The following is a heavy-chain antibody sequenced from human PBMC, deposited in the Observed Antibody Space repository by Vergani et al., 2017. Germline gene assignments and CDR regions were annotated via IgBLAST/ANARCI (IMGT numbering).Heavy chain of an antibody. V-gene: IGHV4-4*03. J-gene: IGHJ3*01. Sequence: QVQLQESGPGLLKPPGTLSLTCAVSGGSISSSDWWSWVRQPPGKGLEWIGEIYHSGSTNYNPSLKSRVTISVDKSKNQFSLKLSSVTAADTAVYYCAREEVGATTHALDVWGQGTMVTVSS. CDR1: GGSISSSDW. CDR3: AREEVGATTHALDV. CDR2: IYHSGST. D-gene: IGHD1-26*01.